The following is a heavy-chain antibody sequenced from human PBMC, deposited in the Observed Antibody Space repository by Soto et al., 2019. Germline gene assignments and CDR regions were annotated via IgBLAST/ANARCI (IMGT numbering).Heavy chain of an antibody. CDR3: TTDPGYYDSSGYNY. CDR1: GFTFSNAW. J-gene: IGHJ4*02. CDR2: IKSKTDIGTT. Sequence: EVQLVESGGGLVKPGGSLRLSCAASGFTFSNAWMSWVRQAPGKGLEWVGRIKSKTDIGTTDYAAPVKVRFTISRDDSKNTLYLQMNSLKTEDTAVYYCTTDPGYYDSSGYNYWGQGTLVTVSS. D-gene: IGHD3-22*01. V-gene: IGHV3-15*01.